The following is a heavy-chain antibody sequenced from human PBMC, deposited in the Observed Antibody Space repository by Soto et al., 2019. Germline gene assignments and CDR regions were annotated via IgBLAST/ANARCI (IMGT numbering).Heavy chain of an antibody. D-gene: IGHD2-15*01. CDR3: ARGDREDILVVVGARPGEYGIDI. Sequence: GGSLRLSCAASGFTFSSYWMHWVRQAPGKGLVWVSRINSDGSSTSNAFYRDSVKGRFTISRDNSKNTLYLHMNSLRSEDTGVYYCARGDREDILVVVGARPGEYGIDIWGQGTTVTVSS. CDR1: GFTFSSYW. J-gene: IGHJ6*02. CDR2: INSDGSST. V-gene: IGHV3-74*01.